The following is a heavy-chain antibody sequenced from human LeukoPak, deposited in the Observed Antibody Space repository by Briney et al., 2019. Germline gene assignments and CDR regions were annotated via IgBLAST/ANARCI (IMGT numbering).Heavy chain of an antibody. J-gene: IGHJ2*01. D-gene: IGHD1-26*01. CDR1: GFTFSSYA. V-gene: IGHV3-30-3*01. CDR3: AKGNWGERLDWYFDL. Sequence: GGSLRLSCAASGFTFSSYAMHWVRQAPGKGLEWVAAISYDGSNKYYADSVKGRFTISRDNSKNTLYLQINSLRAEDTAVYYCAKGNWGERLDWYFDLWGRGTLVTVSS. CDR2: ISYDGSNK.